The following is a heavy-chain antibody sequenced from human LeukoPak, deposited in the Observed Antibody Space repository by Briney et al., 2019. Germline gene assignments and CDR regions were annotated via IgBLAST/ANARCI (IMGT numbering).Heavy chain of an antibody. J-gene: IGHJ5*02. CDR1: GFTFSTYA. Sequence: GGSLRLSCAASGFTFSTYAMNWVRQAPGKGLEWVSGISGSGDNTYHADSVKGRFSISRDNSKNMLYLQMNNLRAEDTAVYYCAKDKGYSSGWYLLDPWGQGTLVTVSS. V-gene: IGHV3-23*01. CDR3: AKDKGYSSGWYLLDP. CDR2: ISGSGDNT. D-gene: IGHD6-19*01.